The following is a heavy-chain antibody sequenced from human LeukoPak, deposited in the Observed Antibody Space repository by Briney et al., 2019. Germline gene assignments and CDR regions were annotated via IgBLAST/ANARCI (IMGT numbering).Heavy chain of an antibody. CDR3: ARDYVRGKAPMGVDI. D-gene: IGHD3-16*01. CDR1: GGSISSGGCY. J-gene: IGHJ3*02. V-gene: IGHV4-30-2*01. CDR2: IYHSGST. Sequence: SETLSLTCTVSGGSISSGGCYWSWIRQPPGKGLEWIGYIYHSGSTYYNPSLKSRVTISVDRSKNQFSLKLSSVTAADTAVYYCARDYVRGKAPMGVDIWGQGTMVTVSS.